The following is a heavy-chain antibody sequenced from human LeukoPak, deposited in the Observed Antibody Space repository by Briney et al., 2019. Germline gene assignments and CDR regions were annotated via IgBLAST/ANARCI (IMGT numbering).Heavy chain of an antibody. V-gene: IGHV3-33*01. Sequence: PGRSLRLSCAASGFTFSSYGMHWVRQAPGKGLEGVAVIWYDGSNKYYADSVKGRFTISRDNSKNTLYLQMNSLRAEDTAVYYCARDDGPGAVSYAFDIWGQGTMVTVSS. CDR1: GFTFSSYG. J-gene: IGHJ3*02. D-gene: IGHD1-14*01. CDR3: ARDDGPGAVSYAFDI. CDR2: IWYDGSNK.